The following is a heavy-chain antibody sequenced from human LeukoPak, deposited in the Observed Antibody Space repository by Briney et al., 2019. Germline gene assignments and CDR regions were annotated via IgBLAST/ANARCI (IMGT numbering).Heavy chain of an antibody. J-gene: IGHJ5*02. V-gene: IGHV4-34*01. D-gene: IGHD3-22*01. CDR3: ARGQGYYDSSGYYYVVRFDP. Sequence: SESLSLTCAVYGRSLSSYYWSWFRQSPGKGLEWIGEVNHRGSTNYNPSLKSRVTISVDTSKNQSSLKLSSVTAADTAVYYCARGQGYYDSSGYYYVVRFDPWGQGTLVTVSS. CDR2: VNHRGST. CDR1: GRSLSSYY.